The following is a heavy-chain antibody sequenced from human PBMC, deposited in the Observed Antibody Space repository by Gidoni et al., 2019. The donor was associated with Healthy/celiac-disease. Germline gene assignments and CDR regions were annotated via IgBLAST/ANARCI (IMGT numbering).Heavy chain of an antibody. D-gene: IGHD2-21*02. CDR3: ARDLPAYCGGDCYSGGY. CDR1: GFPFSSYS. Sequence: EVQLVESGGGLVKPGGSLRLSCAASGFPFSSYSMNWVRQAPGKGLEWVSSSSSSSSYIYYEDPVKGRFTISRDNAKNSLYLQMNSLRAEDTAVYYCARDLPAYCGGDCYSGGYWGQGTLVTVSS. CDR2: SSSSSSYI. J-gene: IGHJ4*02. V-gene: IGHV3-21*01.